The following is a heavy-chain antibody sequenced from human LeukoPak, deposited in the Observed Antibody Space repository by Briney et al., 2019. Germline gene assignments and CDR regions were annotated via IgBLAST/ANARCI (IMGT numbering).Heavy chain of an antibody. J-gene: IGHJ5*02. CDR1: GFTFTSYS. Sequence: GGSLRLSCAASGFTFTSYSMSWVRQAPGKGLEWVSTIRSNGGDTYYADSMKGRFTISRDNSKNTVYLEMNSLRAEDTAVYYCAKGGYTTWFDPWGQGTLVTVSS. CDR2: IRSNGGDT. D-gene: IGHD2-15*01. V-gene: IGHV3-23*01. CDR3: AKGGYTTWFDP.